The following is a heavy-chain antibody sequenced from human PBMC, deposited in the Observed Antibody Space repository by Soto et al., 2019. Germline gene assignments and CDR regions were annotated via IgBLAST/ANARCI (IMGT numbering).Heavy chain of an antibody. Sequence: LRLSCTASVFTFNTHWMHWVRQAPGKGLVWVSRIYFDGITTNYADSVKGRLTVSRDNAKNTVYLHVNTLRDEDTAVYYCARGGAMGVDYWGQGTLVTVSS. CDR1: VFTFNTHW. D-gene: IGHD1-26*01. CDR3: ARGGAMGVDY. CDR2: IYFDGITT. J-gene: IGHJ4*02. V-gene: IGHV3-74*01.